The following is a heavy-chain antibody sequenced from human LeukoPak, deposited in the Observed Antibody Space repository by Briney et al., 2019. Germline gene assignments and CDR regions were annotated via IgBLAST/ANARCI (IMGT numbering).Heavy chain of an antibody. V-gene: IGHV4-59*01. Sequence: SETLSLTCAVYGGSFSGYYWSWIRQPPGKGLEWIGYIYYSGSTNYNPSLKSRVTISVDTSKNQFSLKLSSVTAADTAVYYCARGPTHYFDYWGQGTLVTVSS. J-gene: IGHJ4*02. CDR3: ARGPTHYFDY. CDR2: IYYSGST. CDR1: GGSFSGYY.